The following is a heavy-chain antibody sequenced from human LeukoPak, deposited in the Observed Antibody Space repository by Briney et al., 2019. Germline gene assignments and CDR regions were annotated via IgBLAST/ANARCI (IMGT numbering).Heavy chain of an antibody. V-gene: IGHV3-48*03. CDR3: ARAITMKVVSSDAFDI. D-gene: IGHD3-22*01. Sequence: GGSLRLSCAASGFTFSSYEMNWVRQAPGKGLEWVSYISSSGSTIYYADSVKGRFTISRDNAKNSLHLQMNSLRAEDTAVYYCARAITMKVVSSDAFDIWGQGTMVTVSS. J-gene: IGHJ3*02. CDR1: GFTFSSYE. CDR2: ISSSGSTI.